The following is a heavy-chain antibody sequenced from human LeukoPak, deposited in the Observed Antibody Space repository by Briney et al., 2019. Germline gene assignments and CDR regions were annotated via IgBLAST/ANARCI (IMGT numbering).Heavy chain of an antibody. Sequence: GGSLRLSCAASGFTFSSYWMTWVRQAPGKGLEWVANIKQDGNEKYYVDSVKGRFTISRDNAKNSLYLQMNSLRAEDTAVYYCARDSGSYYYYYYYMDVWGKGTTVTVSS. CDR2: IKQDGNEK. CDR3: ARDSGSYYYYYYYMDV. V-gene: IGHV3-7*01. D-gene: IGHD1-26*01. J-gene: IGHJ6*03. CDR1: GFTFSSYW.